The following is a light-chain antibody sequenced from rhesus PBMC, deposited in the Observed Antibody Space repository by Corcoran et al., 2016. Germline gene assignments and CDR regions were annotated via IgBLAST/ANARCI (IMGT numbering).Light chain of an antibody. V-gene: IGKV1-41*01. CDR3: QPFNNYLSLP. CDR1: QTISNY. J-gene: IGKJ4*01. Sequence: DIQMTQSPSSLSASVGDRVTITCRASQTISNYVSWYQQKPGKAPKLLIYAASRLQSGGPSRFSGSGSGPDFTLPISSLQPEYFATYYCQPFNNYLSLPFGGGTKVEIK. CDR2: AAS.